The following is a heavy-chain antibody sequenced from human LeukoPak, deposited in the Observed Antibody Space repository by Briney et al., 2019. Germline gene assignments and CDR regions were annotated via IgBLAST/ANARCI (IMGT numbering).Heavy chain of an antibody. CDR3: ARDTSIA. V-gene: IGHV3-30-3*01. J-gene: IGHJ5*02. CDR1: GFTFSSYA. CDR2: ISYDGSNK. Sequence: PGKSLRLSCAASGFTFSSYAMHWVRQAPGKGLEWVAVISYDGSNKYYAGSVKGRFTISRDNSKNTLYLQMNSLRAEDTAVCYCARDTSIAWGQGTLVTVSS. D-gene: IGHD2/OR15-2a*01.